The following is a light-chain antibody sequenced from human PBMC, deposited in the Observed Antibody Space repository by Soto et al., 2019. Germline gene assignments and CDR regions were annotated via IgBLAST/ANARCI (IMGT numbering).Light chain of an antibody. V-gene: IGKV1-8*01. CDR2: AAS. J-gene: IGKJ3*01. CDR1: QGISSY. Sequence: AIRMTQSPSSFSASTGDRVTITCRASQGISSYLAWYQQKPGKAPKLLIYAASTLRSGVPSRFSGSGSGTDFTLTISCLQSEDFATYYCQQYYSYPRTFGPGTKVDIQ. CDR3: QQYYSYPRT.